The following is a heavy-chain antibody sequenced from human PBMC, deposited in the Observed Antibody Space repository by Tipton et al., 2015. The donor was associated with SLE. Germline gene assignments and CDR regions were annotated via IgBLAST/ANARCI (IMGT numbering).Heavy chain of an antibody. Sequence: TLSLTCTVSGGSISSYYWSWIRQPPGKGLEWIGEINHSGSTNYNPSLKSRVTISVDTSKNQYSLKLSSVTAADTAVYYCARAVGDYAFDIWGQGTMVTVSS. V-gene: IGHV4-34*01. J-gene: IGHJ3*02. CDR3: ARAVGDYAFDI. CDR2: INHSGST. CDR1: GGSISSYY. D-gene: IGHD1-26*01.